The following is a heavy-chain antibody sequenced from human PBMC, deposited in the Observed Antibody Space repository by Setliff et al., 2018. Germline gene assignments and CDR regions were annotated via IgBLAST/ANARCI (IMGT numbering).Heavy chain of an antibody. J-gene: IGHJ4*02. V-gene: IGHV4-34*01. D-gene: IGHD2-2*01. CDR2: INHSGTT. CDR1: GVSFSDYY. Sequence: PSETLSLTCTVYGVSFSDYYWGWVRQSPGKGLDWIGEINHSGTTNYDPSLEGRISISVDTSKRQFSLKLSSVTAADTAVYYFRLAHCNTTSCEEALDFWSQGTLVTVSS. CDR3: RLAHCNTTSCEEALDF.